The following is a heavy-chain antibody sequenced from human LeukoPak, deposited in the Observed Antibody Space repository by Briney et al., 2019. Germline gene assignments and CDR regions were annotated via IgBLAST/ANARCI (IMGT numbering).Heavy chain of an antibody. D-gene: IGHD6-19*01. V-gene: IGHV3-7*01. Sequence: GGSLRLSCAASGFSFSTYWMTWVRQAPGKGLEWVANINQDGNEIYYVGSVKGRFTISRDNANNLLFLQMNSLRAEDTAVYSCARVLYSSAWTNDYWGQGTLVTVSS. CDR2: INQDGNEI. J-gene: IGHJ4*02. CDR3: ARVLYSSAWTNDY. CDR1: GFSFSTYW.